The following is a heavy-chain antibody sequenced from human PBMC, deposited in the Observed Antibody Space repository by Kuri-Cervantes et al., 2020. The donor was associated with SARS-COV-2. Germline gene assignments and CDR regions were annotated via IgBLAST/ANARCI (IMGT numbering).Heavy chain of an antibody. D-gene: IGHD6-6*01. V-gene: IGHV1-69*10. CDR3: ARASFRGQLLNYYMDV. CDR2: IIPILGIA. J-gene: IGHJ6*03. CDR1: GGTFSSYT. Sequence: SVNVSCKASGGTFSSYTISWVRQAPGQGLEWMGGIIPILGIANYAQKFQGRVTITADKSTSTAYMELSSLRSEDTAVYYCARASFRGQLLNYYMDVWGKGTTVTVSS.